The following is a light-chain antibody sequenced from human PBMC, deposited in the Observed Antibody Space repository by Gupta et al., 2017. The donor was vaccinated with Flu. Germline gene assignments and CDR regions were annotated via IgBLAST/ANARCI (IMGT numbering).Light chain of an antibody. CDR1: QSISSW. Sequence: DLQMTQSPSTLSASVGDRVTITCRASQSISSWLAWYKQKPGKAPKLLIYKASSLESGVPSRFSGSGSGTELTLTFSSRQQDDFATYYCQQYNSYSPYSFGQGTXLEIK. CDR3: QQYNSYSPYS. J-gene: IGKJ2*03. V-gene: IGKV1-5*03. CDR2: KAS.